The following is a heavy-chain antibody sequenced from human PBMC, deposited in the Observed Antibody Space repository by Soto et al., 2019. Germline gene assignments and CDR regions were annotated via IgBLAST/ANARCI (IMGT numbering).Heavy chain of an antibody. CDR1: GYTFTSYD. CDR2: MNPNSGNT. J-gene: IGHJ5*02. V-gene: IGHV1-8*01. D-gene: IGHD2-2*01. Sequence: ASVKVSCKASGYTFTSYDINWARQATGQGLEWMGWMNPNSGNTGYAHKFQGRVTMTRNTSISTAYMELSSLRSEDTAVYYCAKASYAYCSSASCHNWFDPWGQGTLVTVSS. CDR3: AKASYAYCSSASCHNWFDP.